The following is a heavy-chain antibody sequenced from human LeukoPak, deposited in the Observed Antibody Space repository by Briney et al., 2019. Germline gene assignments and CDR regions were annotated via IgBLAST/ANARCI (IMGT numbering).Heavy chain of an antibody. CDR2: IFWNDDK. Sequence: ESGPTLVNPTQTLTLTCTFSGFSLRTSGVSVGWIRQLPGKALERHSPIFWNDDKRYIPSLKSRLTITKDASKYQVVLTMTNMDPVDTATYYCAHRRSYTSSSVAFDIWGQGTMVTVSS. V-gene: IGHV2-5*01. CDR3: AHRRSYTSSSVAFDI. CDR1: GFSLRTSGVS. D-gene: IGHD6-6*01. J-gene: IGHJ3*02.